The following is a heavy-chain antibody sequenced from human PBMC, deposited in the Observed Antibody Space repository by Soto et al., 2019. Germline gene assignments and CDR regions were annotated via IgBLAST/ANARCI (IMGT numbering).Heavy chain of an antibody. CDR3: ARRGPGTYFDY. CDR2: ISGSGDST. D-gene: IGHD6-13*01. V-gene: IGHV3-23*01. Sequence: EVQLLDSGGGLVQPGGSLRLSCAASGFTFSSYAMTWVRQAPGKGLEWVSVISGSGDSTYYADSVKGRFTISRDNSTNTLYLQMNSLRGEDTAVDYCARRGPGTYFDYWGQGTLVTVSS. CDR1: GFTFSSYA. J-gene: IGHJ4*02.